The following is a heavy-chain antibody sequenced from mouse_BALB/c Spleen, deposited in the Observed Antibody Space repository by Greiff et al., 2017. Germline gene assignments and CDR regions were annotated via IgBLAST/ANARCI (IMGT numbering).Heavy chain of an antibody. Sequence: QVQLQQSGAELVKPGASVKLSCKASGYTFTSYYMYWVKKRPGQGLEWIGEINPSNGGTNFNEKFKSKATLTVDKSSSTAYMQLSSLTSEDSAVYYCARDDYDGGGAMDYWGQGTSVTVSS. CDR2: INPSNGGT. V-gene: IGHV1S81*02. D-gene: IGHD2-4*01. J-gene: IGHJ4*01. CDR3: ARDDYDGGGAMDY. CDR1: GYTFTSYY.